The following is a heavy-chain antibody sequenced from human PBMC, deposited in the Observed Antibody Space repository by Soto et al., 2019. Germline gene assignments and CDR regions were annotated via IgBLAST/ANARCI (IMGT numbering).Heavy chain of an antibody. CDR1: GFTVSNNY. D-gene: IGHD3-10*01. J-gene: IGHJ4*02. CDR2: IYSGGYT. V-gene: IGHV3-53*01. Sequence: EVQLVESGGGLIQPGGSLRLSCAVSGFTVSNNYMSWVRQAPGKGLEGVSVIYSGGYTAYGDSVKGRFTISRDNSKNTLILKKKSRSARARGVFYCGAHPGGGGYWGQGTLVTVSS. CDR3: GAHPGGGGY.